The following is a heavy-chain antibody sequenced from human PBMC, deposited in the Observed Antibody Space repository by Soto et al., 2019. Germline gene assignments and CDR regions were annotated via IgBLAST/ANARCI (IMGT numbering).Heavy chain of an antibody. CDR3: ARGNVLLWFGELLPSYYYGMDV. Sequence: SVKVSCKASGGTFSSYAISWVRQAPGQGLEWMGGIIPIFGTANYAQKFQGRVTITADESTSTAYMELSSLRSEDTAVYYCARGNVLLWFGELLPSYYYGMDVWGQGTTVTVSS. V-gene: IGHV1-69*13. D-gene: IGHD3-10*01. CDR1: GGTFSSYA. CDR2: IIPIFGTA. J-gene: IGHJ6*02.